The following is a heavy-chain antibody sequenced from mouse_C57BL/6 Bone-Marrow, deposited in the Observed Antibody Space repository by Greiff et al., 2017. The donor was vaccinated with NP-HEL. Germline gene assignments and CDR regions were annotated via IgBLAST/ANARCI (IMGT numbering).Heavy chain of an antibody. J-gene: IGHJ3*01. CDR1: GYTFTSYG. CDR3: ARRGAYYSAWFAY. V-gene: IGHV1-81*01. D-gene: IGHD2-12*01. Sequence: QVQLQQSGAELARPGASVKLSCKASGYTFTSYGIGWVKRRTGQGLEWIGEIYPRSGNPYYNEKFKGKATLTADKSSSTAYMELRSLTSEDSAVYFCARRGAYYSAWFAYWGQGTLVTVSA. CDR2: IYPRSGNP.